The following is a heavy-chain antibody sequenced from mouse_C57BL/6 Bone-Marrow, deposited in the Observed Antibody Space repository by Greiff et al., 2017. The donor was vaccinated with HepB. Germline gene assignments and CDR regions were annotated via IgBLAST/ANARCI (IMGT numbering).Heavy chain of an antibody. CDR1: GFTFSDYY. J-gene: IGHJ3*01. CDR2: ISNGGGST. Sequence: EVKLVESGGGLVQPGGSLKLSCAASGFTFSDYYMYWVRQTPEKRLEWVAYISNGGGSTYYPDTVKGRFTISRDNAKNTLYLQMSRLKSEVTAMYYCARHENGGFAYWGQGTLVTVSA. CDR3: ARHENGGFAY. V-gene: IGHV5-12*01.